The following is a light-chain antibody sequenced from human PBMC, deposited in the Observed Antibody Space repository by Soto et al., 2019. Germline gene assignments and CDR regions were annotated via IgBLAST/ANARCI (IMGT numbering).Light chain of an antibody. CDR1: QGVSSY. J-gene: IGKJ2*01. CDR2: GAS. Sequence: EIVLTQSPATLSLSPGERATFSCRASQGVSSYLAWYQHKPGQAPRLLIYGASNRATDIPARFSGRGSGTDFTLTISSLESGDSAVYYCQQRDKWPRTFGQGTKLEIK. V-gene: IGKV3-11*01. CDR3: QQRDKWPRT.